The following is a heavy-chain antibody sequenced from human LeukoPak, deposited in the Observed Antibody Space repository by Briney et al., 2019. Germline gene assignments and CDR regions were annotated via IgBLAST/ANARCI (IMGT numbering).Heavy chain of an antibody. V-gene: IGHV1-69*13. Sequence: GASVKVSCKASGYTFTGYYMHWVRQAPGQGLEWMGGIIPIFGTANYAQKFQGRVTITADESTSTAYMELSSLRSEDTAVYYCARGIHDSSGYYYEGDAFDIWGQGTMVTVSS. CDR3: ARGIHDSSGYYYEGDAFDI. CDR1: GYTFTGYY. J-gene: IGHJ3*02. CDR2: IIPIFGTA. D-gene: IGHD3-22*01.